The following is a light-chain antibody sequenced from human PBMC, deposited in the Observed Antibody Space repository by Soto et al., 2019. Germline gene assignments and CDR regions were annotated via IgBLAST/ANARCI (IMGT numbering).Light chain of an antibody. CDR3: QHYDNYPPT. J-gene: IGKJ4*01. Sequence: DIQMTQSPSTLSVSVGDRVTITCRASQTIRTWLAWYQQKPGKAPNLLIYKASSLQSGVPSRFSGSGSGTDVTLTISSLQPDDFATYYCQHYDNYPPTFGGGTKVEIK. CDR1: QTIRTW. V-gene: IGKV1-5*03. CDR2: KAS.